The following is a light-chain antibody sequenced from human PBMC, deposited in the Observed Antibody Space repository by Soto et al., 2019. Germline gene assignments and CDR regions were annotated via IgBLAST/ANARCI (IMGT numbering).Light chain of an antibody. V-gene: IGLV2-23*02. J-gene: IGLJ1*01. CDR3: CSSGGSPTDV. CDR1: SSNVGSYKL. CDR2: EVN. Sequence: QSVLTQPDSVSGSPGQSITISCTGTSSNVGSYKLVSWYQQHPGKAPKHMIFEVNKRPSGVSNRFSGSKSGNTASLTISGLKVEDEADYYCCSSGGSPTDVFVTGTKVTVL.